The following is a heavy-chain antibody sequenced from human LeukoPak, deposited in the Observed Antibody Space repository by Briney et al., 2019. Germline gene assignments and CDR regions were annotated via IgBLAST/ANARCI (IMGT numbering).Heavy chain of an antibody. D-gene: IGHD3-10*02. V-gene: IGHV3-30*04. J-gene: IGHJ6*04. Sequence: GGSLRLSCAASGFTFSNYAVHWVRQAPGKGLECVAVISYDGNNKYYIDSVKGRFTISRDNAKNSLYLQMNSLRAEDTAVYYCAELGITMIGGVWGKGTTVTISS. CDR2: ISYDGNNK. CDR3: AELGITMIGGV. CDR1: GFTFSNYA.